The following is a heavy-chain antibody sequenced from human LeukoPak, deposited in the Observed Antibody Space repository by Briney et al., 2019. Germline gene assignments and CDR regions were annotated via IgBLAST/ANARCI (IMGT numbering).Heavy chain of an antibody. D-gene: IGHD4/OR15-4a*01. CDR1: GGTFSSYA. Sequence: SVKVSCKASGGTFSSYAISWVQQAPGQGLEWMGGIIPIFGTANYAQKFQGRVTITTDESTSTAYMELGSLRSEDTAVYYCARGVRAMVLPYYMDVWGKGTTVTVSS. V-gene: IGHV1-69*05. CDR2: IIPIFGTA. CDR3: ARGVRAMVLPYYMDV. J-gene: IGHJ6*03.